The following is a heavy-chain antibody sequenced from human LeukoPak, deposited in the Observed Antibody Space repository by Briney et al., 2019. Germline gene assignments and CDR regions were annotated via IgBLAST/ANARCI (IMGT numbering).Heavy chain of an antibody. CDR3: ARDHYSNYRWFDP. CDR2: ISAYNGNT. Sequence: ASVKVSCKASGYTFTSYGISWVRQAPGQGLEWMGWISAYNGNTNYAEKLQGRVTLTTDTSTSTAYMELRSLRSDDTAVYYCARDHYSNYRWFDPWGQGTLVTVSS. J-gene: IGHJ5*02. CDR1: GYTFTSYG. D-gene: IGHD4-11*01. V-gene: IGHV1-18*01.